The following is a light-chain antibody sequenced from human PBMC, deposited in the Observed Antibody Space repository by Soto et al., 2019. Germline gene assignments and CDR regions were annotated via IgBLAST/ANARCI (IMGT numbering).Light chain of an antibody. CDR3: QQYGSSPRGT. Sequence: EIVMTQSPGTLSLSPGERATLSYRASQSVSSSYLAWYQQKPGQAPRLLIYGASSRATGIPDRFSGSGSGTDFTLTISRLEPEDFAVYYCQQYGSSPRGTFGQGTRWIS. CDR1: QSVSSSY. J-gene: IGKJ1*01. V-gene: IGKV3-20*01. CDR2: GAS.